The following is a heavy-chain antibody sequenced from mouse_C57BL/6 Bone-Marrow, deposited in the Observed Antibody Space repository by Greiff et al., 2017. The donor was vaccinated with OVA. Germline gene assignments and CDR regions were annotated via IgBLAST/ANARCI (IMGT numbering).Heavy chain of an antibody. V-gene: IGHV1-81*01. D-gene: IGHD1-3*01. J-gene: IGHJ4*01. CDR2: IYPRGGNI. CDR3: ARNGGDNVAMDY. CDR1: GYTFTSYG. Sequence: VQLQQSGAELARPGASVKLSCKASGYTFTSYGISWVQQRTGQGLEWIGEIYPRGGNIYYNEKFKGQATLTADKASSTAYMELRSLTSEDSAVYFCARNGGDNVAMDYGGQGTAVTVSS.